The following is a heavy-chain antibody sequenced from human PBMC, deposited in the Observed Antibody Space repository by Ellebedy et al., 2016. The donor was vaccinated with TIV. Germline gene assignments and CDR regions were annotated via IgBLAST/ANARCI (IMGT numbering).Heavy chain of an antibody. J-gene: IGHJ3*02. Sequence: SQTLSLTXAISGDSLSNMIVGWNWIRQSPSRGLEWLGRIYSGSKDYAVSVKTRIVIDPDTSKNQFSLQLYSVTPEDTAIYYCARGTLNAFDIWGQGTVVTVSS. CDR3: ARGTLNAFDI. CDR2: IYSGSK. V-gene: IGHV6-1*01. CDR1: GDSLSNMIVG.